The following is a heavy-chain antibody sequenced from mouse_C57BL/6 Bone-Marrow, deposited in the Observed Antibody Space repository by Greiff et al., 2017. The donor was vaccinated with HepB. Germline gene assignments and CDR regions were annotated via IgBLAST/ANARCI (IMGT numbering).Heavy chain of an antibody. CDR1: GYSFTGYY. CDR3: AYYYGSSYDCFAY. D-gene: IGHD1-1*01. Sequence: EVQLVESGPELVKPGASVKISCKASGYSFTGYYMHWVKQSHGNILDWIGYIYPYNGVSSYNQKFKGKATLTVDKASSTAYMELRSLTSEDSAVYYCAYYYGSSYDCFAYWGQGTLVTVSA. V-gene: IGHV1-31*01. J-gene: IGHJ3*01. CDR2: IYPYNGVS.